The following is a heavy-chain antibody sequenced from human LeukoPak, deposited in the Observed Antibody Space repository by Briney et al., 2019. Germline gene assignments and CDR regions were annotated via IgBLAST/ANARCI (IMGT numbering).Heavy chain of an antibody. Sequence: SETLSLTCTHSRGSLSSSSFYWGWIRQPPGTGLEWLGSNYYSGSTYYNPSLNSRVTISVDTSKNQFSLKLSSVTAADTAIYYCARLVKALGWLLSSEPLDYWGQGTLVTVSS. CDR2: NYYSGST. V-gene: IGHV4-39*01. CDR3: ARLVKALGWLLSSEPLDY. J-gene: IGHJ4*02. D-gene: IGHD3/OR15-3a*01. CDR1: RGSLSSSSFY.